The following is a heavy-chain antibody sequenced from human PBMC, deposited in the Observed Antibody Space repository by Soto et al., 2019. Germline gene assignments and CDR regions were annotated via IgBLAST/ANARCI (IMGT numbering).Heavy chain of an antibody. CDR1: VGSISSGSFY. D-gene: IGHD4-4*01. CDR3: AREVVMTTGSWEYYYYGMDV. Sequence: SETLSLTCTVSVGSISSGSFYWCWIGQHTGKTLEWIGYIYYCWRTYYNPSPKSRVTRLVDTPKNQSSLKLSSVTAADTAVYYCAREVVMTTGSWEYYYYGMDVWGQGTTVTVSS. J-gene: IGHJ6*02. CDR2: IYYCWRT. V-gene: IGHV4-31*03.